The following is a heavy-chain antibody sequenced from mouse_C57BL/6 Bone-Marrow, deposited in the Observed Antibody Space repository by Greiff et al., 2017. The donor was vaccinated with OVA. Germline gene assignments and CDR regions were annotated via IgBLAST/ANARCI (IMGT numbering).Heavy chain of an antibody. CDR2: IYPSDSET. J-gene: IGHJ1*03. V-gene: IGHV1-61*01. CDR3: ARRYYGSSLYWYFDV. Sequence: QVQLQQPGAELVRPGSSVKLSCKASGYTFTSYWMDWVKQRPGQGLEWIGNIYPSDSETHYNQKFKDKATLTVDKSSSTAYMQLSSLTSEDSAVYYCARRYYGSSLYWYFDVWGTGTTVTVSS. D-gene: IGHD1-1*01. CDR1: GYTFTSYW.